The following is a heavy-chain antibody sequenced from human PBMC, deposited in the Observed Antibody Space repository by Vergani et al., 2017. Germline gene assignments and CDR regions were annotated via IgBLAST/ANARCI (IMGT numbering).Heavy chain of an antibody. Sequence: QAQLQQWGAGLLKPSETLSLTCAIYGGSFNDYWWTWIRQPPGKGLEWIGYIYSTGSTNYNPSLNSRVTMSVDTSKNQFSLKLRSVTAADTAVYFCARVMYRDEASTGYRLEGMVIWGQGTTVTISS. V-gene: IGHV4-34*11. D-gene: IGHD3-9*01. CDR2: IYSTGST. CDR3: ARVMYRDEASTGYRLEGMVI. CDR1: GGSFNDYW. J-gene: IGHJ6*02.